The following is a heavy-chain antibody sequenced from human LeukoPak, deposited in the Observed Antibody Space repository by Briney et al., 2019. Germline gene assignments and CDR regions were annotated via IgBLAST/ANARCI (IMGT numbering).Heavy chain of an antibody. Sequence: GGSLRLSCAASGFTFSSYSMNWVRQAPGKGLEWVSSISSSSSYIYYADSVKGRFTISRDNAKNSLYLQMNSLRAEDTAVYYCAKVIAAAGTFDYWGQGTLVTVSS. D-gene: IGHD6-13*01. V-gene: IGHV3-21*01. CDR1: GFTFSSYS. CDR3: AKVIAAAGTFDY. CDR2: ISSSSSYI. J-gene: IGHJ4*02.